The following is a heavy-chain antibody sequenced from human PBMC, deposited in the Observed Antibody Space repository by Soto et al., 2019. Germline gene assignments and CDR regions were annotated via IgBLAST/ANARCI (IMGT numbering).Heavy chain of an antibody. D-gene: IGHD4-17*01. J-gene: IGHJ6*02. V-gene: IGHV4-38-2*01. CDR1: SYSISSGFY. CDR3: VRAFYGDYAAYYYGLDV. Sequence: SESLSLTCAVSSYSISSGFYWGWIRQPPGKGLEWIGNIYHSGSTYYNPSLKSRVTITVDTAKNHFSLKLRSVTAADTAVYYCVRAFYGDYAAYYYGLDVWGQGTTVTVSS. CDR2: IYHSGST.